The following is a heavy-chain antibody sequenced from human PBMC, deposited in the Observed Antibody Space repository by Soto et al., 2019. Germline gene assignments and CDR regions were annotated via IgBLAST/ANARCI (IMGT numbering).Heavy chain of an antibody. J-gene: IGHJ6*02. CDR3: AIVCGMTTATTIRDMAV. Sequence: GTLDLTSAVPDDCRGRELFSWAVFRQPPGKGLDWIGRIYYSGSTYYNPSLTSRVTISVDTSKSQFSLKLSSVTAADTAVYFCAIVCGMTTATTIRDMAVWDEGTTVT. CDR1: DDCRGRELFS. D-gene: IGHD4-17*01. CDR2: IYYSGST. V-gene: IGHV4-39*01.